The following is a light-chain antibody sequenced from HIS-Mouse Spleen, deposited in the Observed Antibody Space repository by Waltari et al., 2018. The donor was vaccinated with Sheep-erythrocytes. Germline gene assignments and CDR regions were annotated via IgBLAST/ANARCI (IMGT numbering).Light chain of an antibody. V-gene: IGLV2-8*01. J-gene: IGLJ2*01. CDR2: EVS. CDR1: SSDVGGYNY. CDR3: SSYAGSNDVV. Sequence: QSALTQPPSASGSPGQSVTISCTGTSSDVGGYNYVSWYQQHPGKAPKLMIYEVSKRPAGGPARFSGSKSGNTASLTVYGLQAEDEADYYCSSYAGSNDVVFGGGTKLTVL.